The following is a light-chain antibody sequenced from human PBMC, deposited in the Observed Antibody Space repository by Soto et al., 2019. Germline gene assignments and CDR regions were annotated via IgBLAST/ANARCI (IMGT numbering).Light chain of an antibody. V-gene: IGKV3-20*01. Sequence: AMCVVTLSLTPGERATPSCRASQSVSSSYLAWYQQKPGQAPRLLIYGASSRATGIPDRFSGSGSGTDFTLTISRLEPEDFAVYYCQQYGSSPWTFGQGTKVDIK. CDR3: QQYGSSPWT. CDR2: GAS. J-gene: IGKJ1*01. CDR1: QSVSSSY.